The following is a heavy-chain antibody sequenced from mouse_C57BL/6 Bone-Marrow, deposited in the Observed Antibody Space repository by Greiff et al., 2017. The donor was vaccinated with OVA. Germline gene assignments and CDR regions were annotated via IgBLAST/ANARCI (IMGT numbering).Heavy chain of an antibody. CDR1: GYAFTNYL. J-gene: IGHJ3*01. D-gene: IGHD2-4*01. Sequence: QVQLQQSGAELVRPGTSVKVSCKASGYAFTNYLIEWVKQRPGQGLEWIGVINPGRGGTNYNEKFKGKATLTADKSSSTAYMQLSSLTSEDSAVYFCARKDYGFLFAYWGQGTLVTVSA. V-gene: IGHV1-54*01. CDR3: ARKDYGFLFAY. CDR2: INPGRGGT.